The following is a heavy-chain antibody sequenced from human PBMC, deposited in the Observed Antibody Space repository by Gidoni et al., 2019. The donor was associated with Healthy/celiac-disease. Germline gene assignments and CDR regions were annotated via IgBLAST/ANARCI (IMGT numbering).Heavy chain of an antibody. CDR1: GFTVSSNY. CDR3: ARGLQQLDLDY. CDR2: IYSGGST. J-gene: IGHJ4*02. D-gene: IGHD6-13*01. V-gene: IGHV3-66*01. Sequence: EVQLVEPGGGLVQPGGSLRLSCAAPGFTVSSNYMSWVRQAPGKGLGWVSVIYSGGSTYYADSVKGRFTISRDNSKNTLYLQMNSLRAEDTAVYYCARGLQQLDLDYWGQGTLVTVSS.